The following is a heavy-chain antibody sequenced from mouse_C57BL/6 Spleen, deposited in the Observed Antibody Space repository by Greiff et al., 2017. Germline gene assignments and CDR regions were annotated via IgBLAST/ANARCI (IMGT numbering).Heavy chain of an antibody. J-gene: IGHJ1*03. CDR2: IHPNSGST. CDR3: ARNGYDGSYWYFDV. V-gene: IGHV1-64*01. CDR1: GYTFTSYW. Sequence: QVQLKQPGAELVKPGASVKLSCKASGYTFTSYWMHWVKQRPGQGLEWIGMIHPNSGSTNYNEKFKSKATLTVDKSSSTAYMQLSSLTSEDSAVYYCARNGYDGSYWYFDVWGTGTTVTVSS. D-gene: IGHD2-2*01.